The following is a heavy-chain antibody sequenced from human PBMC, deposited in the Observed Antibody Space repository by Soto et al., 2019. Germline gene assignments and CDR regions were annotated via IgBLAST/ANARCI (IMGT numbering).Heavy chain of an antibody. V-gene: IGHV3-23*01. D-gene: IGHD3-10*01. J-gene: IGHJ5*02. Sequence: GGSLRLSCAASGFPFSSYAMTWVRQAPGKGLDWVSSISGTGDSSYYADSVKGRFTISRDNSKNTLFLQMNSLRAEDTAVYYCAKWRGSGSSNWFDPCGQGTLVTVSS. CDR3: AKWRGSGSSNWFDP. CDR1: GFPFSSYA. CDR2: ISGTGDSS.